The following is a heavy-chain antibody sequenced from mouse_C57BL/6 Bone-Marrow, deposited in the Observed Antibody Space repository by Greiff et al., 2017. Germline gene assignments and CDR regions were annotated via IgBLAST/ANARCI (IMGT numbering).Heavy chain of an antibody. CDR3: ARGYYYGSRKSFAY. Sequence: QVQLQQPGAELVKPGASVKLSCKASGYTFTSYWMHWVKQRPGRGLEWIGRIDPNSGGTKYNEKFKSKATLTVDKPSSTAYMQLSSLTSEDSAVYDCARGYYYGSRKSFAYWGQGTLVTVSA. D-gene: IGHD1-1*01. CDR1: GYTFTSYW. CDR2: IDPNSGGT. V-gene: IGHV1-72*01. J-gene: IGHJ3*01.